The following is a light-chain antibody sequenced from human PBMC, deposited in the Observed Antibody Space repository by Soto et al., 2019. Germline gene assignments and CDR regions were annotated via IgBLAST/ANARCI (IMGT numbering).Light chain of an antibody. CDR2: GAS. J-gene: IGKJ4*01. Sequence: EIVLTEAPGTMTLYPGERATISCKAIQIVSSSYLAWYQQKPGQAPRLLIYGASSRATGIPDRFSGSGSGSDFTLTISRLEPEEFAVYYCQQYGSSPALTFGGGTKVDIK. V-gene: IGKV3-20*01. CDR3: QQYGSSPALT. CDR1: QIVSSSY.